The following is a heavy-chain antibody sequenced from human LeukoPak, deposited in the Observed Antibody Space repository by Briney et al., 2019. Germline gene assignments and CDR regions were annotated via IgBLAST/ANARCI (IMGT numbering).Heavy chain of an antibody. D-gene: IGHD3-10*01. CDR2: IYYSGST. CDR3: ARERMVRGVKDNWFDP. J-gene: IGHJ5*02. Sequence: PSETLSLTCTVSGGSISSSSYYWGWIRQPPGKGLEWIGSIYYSGSTYYNPSLKSRVTISVDTSKNQFSLKLSSVTAADTAVYYCARERMVRGVKDNWFDPWGQGTLVTVSS. V-gene: IGHV4-39*07. CDR1: GGSISSSSYY.